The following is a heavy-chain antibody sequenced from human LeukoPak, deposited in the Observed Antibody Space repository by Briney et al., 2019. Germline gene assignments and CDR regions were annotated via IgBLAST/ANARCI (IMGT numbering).Heavy chain of an antibody. V-gene: IGHV4-30-4*08. Sequence: SETLSLTCTVSGGSISSGDYYWSWIRQPPGKGLEWIGYIYYSGSTNYNPSLKSRVTISVDTSKNQFSLKLSSVTAADTAVYYCARGTVGRTYCGGDCYSLIDYWGQGTLVTVSS. J-gene: IGHJ4*02. CDR3: ARGTVGRTYCGGDCYSLIDY. CDR2: IYYSGST. D-gene: IGHD2-21*01. CDR1: GGSISSGDYY.